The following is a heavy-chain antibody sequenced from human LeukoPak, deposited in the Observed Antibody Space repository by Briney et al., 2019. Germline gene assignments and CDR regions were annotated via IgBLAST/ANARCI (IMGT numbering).Heavy chain of an antibody. CDR3: ARVRYYYDSSAYPYYFDY. CDR2: INHSGGST. J-gene: IGHJ4*02. CDR1: GYTFTSYY. D-gene: IGHD3-22*01. V-gene: IGHV1-46*01. Sequence: ASVKVSCKASGYTFTSYYMHWVRQAPAQGLEWMGIINHSGGSTSYAQKFQGRVTMTRDTSTSTVYMELSSLRSEDTAVYYCARVRYYYDSSAYPYYFDYWGQGTLVTVSS.